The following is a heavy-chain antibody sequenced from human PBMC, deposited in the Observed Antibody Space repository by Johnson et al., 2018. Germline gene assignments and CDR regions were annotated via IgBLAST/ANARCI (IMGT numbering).Heavy chain of an antibody. CDR1: GFTFSGST. CDR2: STAYTYAT. D-gene: IGHD3-3*01. V-gene: IGHV3-73*01. Sequence: EVQLLESGGGLVQPGGSLKLSCAASGFTFSGSTMHWVRQASGRGLEWVGRSTAYTYATLYAESMRGRFTNSRDDARNTAYLQMNSLKTEDTAMYYCAAAPHGDFWSGYYRLDYWGQGTLVTVSS. CDR3: AAAPHGDFWSGYYRLDY. J-gene: IGHJ4*02.